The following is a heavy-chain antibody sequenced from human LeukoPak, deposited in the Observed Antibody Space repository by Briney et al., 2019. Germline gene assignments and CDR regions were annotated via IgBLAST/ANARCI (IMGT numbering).Heavy chain of an antibody. CDR2: ISGIGGRT. D-gene: IGHD1-20*01. V-gene: IGHV3-23*01. J-gene: IGHJ4*02. CDR3: AREDYGYSWNYLDY. Sequence: GGSLRLSCAASGFTFSSYGMSWVRQAPGKGLEWVSGISGIGGRTHYADSVKGRFTISRDNSEHTAYLQMNSLRAEDTAVYYRAREDYGYSWNYLDYWGQGTLVSVSS. CDR1: GFTFSSYG.